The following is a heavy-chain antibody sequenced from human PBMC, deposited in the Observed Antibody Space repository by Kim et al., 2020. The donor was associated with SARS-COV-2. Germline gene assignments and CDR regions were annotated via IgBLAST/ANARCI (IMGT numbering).Heavy chain of an antibody. CDR2: T. Sequence: TKYSEKFQGRVTITRDTSAKTAYMELSSLSSEDTAMYYCAKYSSSSGVDYWGQGTLVTVSS. J-gene: IGHJ4*02. D-gene: IGHD6-6*01. V-gene: IGHV1-3*01. CDR3: AKYSSSSGVDY.